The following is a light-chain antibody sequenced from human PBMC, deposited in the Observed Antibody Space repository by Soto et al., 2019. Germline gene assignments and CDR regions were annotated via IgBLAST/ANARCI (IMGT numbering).Light chain of an antibody. CDR3: QSYDSSLTGWV. J-gene: IGLJ3*02. Sequence: QSALTQPASVSGSPGQSITISCTGTSGDVGGYNYVSWYQQHPGKAPKLMIYEVSNRPSGVSNRFSGSKSGNTASLTISGLQAEDEADYYCQSYDSSLTGWVFGGGTKLTVL. V-gene: IGLV2-14*01. CDR2: EVS. CDR1: SGDVGGYNY.